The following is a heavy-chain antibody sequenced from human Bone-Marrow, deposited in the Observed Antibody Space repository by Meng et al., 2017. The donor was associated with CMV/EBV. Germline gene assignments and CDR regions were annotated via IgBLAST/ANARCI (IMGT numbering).Heavy chain of an antibody. V-gene: IGHV3-33*01. D-gene: IGHD4-17*01. CDR2: IWYDGSNE. Sequence: GESLKISCAASGFTFSDYGMHWVRQAPGKGLEWVAIIWYDGSNEYYADSVKGRFTISRDNSKNTLYLQMNSLRGEDTAVYYCARVNGDSPHYYYYGMDVWGQGTTVTVSS. CDR1: GFTFSDYG. CDR3: ARVNGDSPHYYYYGMDV. J-gene: IGHJ6*02.